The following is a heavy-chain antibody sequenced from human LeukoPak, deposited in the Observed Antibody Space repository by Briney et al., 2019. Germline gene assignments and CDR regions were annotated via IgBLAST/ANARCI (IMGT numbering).Heavy chain of an antibody. CDR2: ISSTSSHI. J-gene: IGHJ4*02. CDR3: ARNKRGDN. V-gene: IGHV3-21*01. CDR1: GFTFSNFE. Sequence: GGSLRLSCAASGFTFSNFEMNWVRQAPGKGLEWVSSISSTSSHIYYADSLEGRFTISRDTAKNSMYLQMNSLRAEDRAVYYCARNKRGDNWGQGALVTVSS. D-gene: IGHD1/OR15-1a*01.